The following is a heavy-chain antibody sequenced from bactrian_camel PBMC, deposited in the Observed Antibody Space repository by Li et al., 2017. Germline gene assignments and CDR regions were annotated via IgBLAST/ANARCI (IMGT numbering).Heavy chain of an antibody. D-gene: IGHD1*01. J-gene: IGHJ4*01. CDR2: IERDRST. Sequence: HVQLVESGGGSVQAGGSLGLSCVASGYTYGPNVMGWYRQAPGAEREGVATIERDRSTAYTDSVKGRFTISQDNVKNTVYLQMNSLKSEDAARYFCVSQGFGHWGQGTQVTVS. CDR1: GYTYGPNV. V-gene: IGHV3S53*01. CDR3: VSQGFGH.